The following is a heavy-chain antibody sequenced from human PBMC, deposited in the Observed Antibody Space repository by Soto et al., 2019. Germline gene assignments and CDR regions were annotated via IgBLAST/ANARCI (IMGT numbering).Heavy chain of an antibody. J-gene: IGHJ6*02. D-gene: IGHD4-17*01. CDR2: INVYNGNT. CDR3: ARGTTVTTLFYYYYGMDV. CDR1: GYTFTNYG. Sequence: ASVKVSCKASGYTFTNYGISWVRQAPGQGLEWMGWINVYNGNTKYAQKVQGRVTMTTDTSTSTAYMELRSLRSDDTAVYYCARGTTVTTLFYYYYGMDVWGQGTTVTVSS. V-gene: IGHV1-18*01.